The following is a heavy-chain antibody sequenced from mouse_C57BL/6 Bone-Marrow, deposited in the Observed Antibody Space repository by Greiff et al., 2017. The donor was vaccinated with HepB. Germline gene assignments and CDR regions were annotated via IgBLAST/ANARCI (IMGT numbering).Heavy chain of an antibody. CDR1: GYAFSSYW. Sequence: VQVVESGAELVKPGASVKISCKASGYAFSSYWMNWVKQRPGKGLEWIGQIYPGDGDTNYNGKFKGKATLTADKSSSTAYMQLSSLTSEDSAVYFSARRGYLWYFDVWGTGTTVTVSS. CDR2: IYPGDGDT. V-gene: IGHV1-80*01. J-gene: IGHJ1*03. CDR3: ARRGYLWYFDV. D-gene: IGHD5-1*01.